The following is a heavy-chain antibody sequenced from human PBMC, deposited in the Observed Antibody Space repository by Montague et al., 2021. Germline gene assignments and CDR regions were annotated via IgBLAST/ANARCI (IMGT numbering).Heavy chain of an antibody. CDR1: GGYISSSSYY. Sequence: SETLSLTCTVSGGYISSSSYYWGWIRQPPGKGLEWIGSIHYSGNTYYNPSLKSRVTISVDPSKNQFSLRLSSVTAADTAVYYCARTTIVTIHWYFHLWGRGTLVLVSA. J-gene: IGHJ2*01. D-gene: IGHD4-11*01. CDR3: ARTTIVTIHWYFHL. V-gene: IGHV4-39*01. CDR2: IHYSGNT.